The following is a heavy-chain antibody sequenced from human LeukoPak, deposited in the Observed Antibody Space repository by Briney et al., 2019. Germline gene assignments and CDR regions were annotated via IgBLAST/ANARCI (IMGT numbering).Heavy chain of an antibody. D-gene: IGHD3-22*01. CDR2: INPNRGGT. Sequence: ASVKASCKASGYTFTGYYMHWVRQAPGQGLEWMGWINPNRGGTNYAQKFQGRVTMTRDTSISTAYMELSRLRSDDTAVYYCARRGIYYYDSSGYYCDAFDIWGQGTMVTVSS. CDR1: GYTFTGYY. CDR3: ARRGIYYYDSSGYYCDAFDI. J-gene: IGHJ3*02. V-gene: IGHV1-2*02.